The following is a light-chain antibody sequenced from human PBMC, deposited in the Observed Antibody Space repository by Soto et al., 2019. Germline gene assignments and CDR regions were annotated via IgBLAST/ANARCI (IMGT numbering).Light chain of an antibody. J-gene: IGLJ1*01. CDR2: DVS. CDR1: STDVGGYNY. V-gene: IGLV2-11*01. Sequence: QLVLTQPRSVSGSPGQSITISCTGTSTDVGGYNYVSWYRQHPGKAPKLIIYDVSERPSGVPDRFSGSKAGNTASLTISGLQAEDEADYYCCSYAGRYSYVFGAGTKLTVL. CDR3: CSYAGRYSYV.